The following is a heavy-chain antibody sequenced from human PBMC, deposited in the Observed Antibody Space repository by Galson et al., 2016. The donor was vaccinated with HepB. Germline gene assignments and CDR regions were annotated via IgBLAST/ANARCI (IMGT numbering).Heavy chain of an antibody. D-gene: IGHD6-13*01. CDR3: AKVTRPGISAPRYGMDV. Sequence: SLRLSCAASGFTFSSYAMTWVRQAPGRGLEWVSGISGGATATYNAAPVKGRFAISRDNSKNTLFLQMNNLRAEDTALYYCAKVTRPGISAPRYGMDVWGKGTPVTVSS. J-gene: IGHJ6*04. CDR2: ISGGATAT. V-gene: IGHV3-23*01. CDR1: GFTFSSYA.